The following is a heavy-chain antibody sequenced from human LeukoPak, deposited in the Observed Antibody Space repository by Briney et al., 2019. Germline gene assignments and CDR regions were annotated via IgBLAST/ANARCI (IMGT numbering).Heavy chain of an antibody. CDR2: IYTSGST. CDR3: ARTAGIAAAGTWGLGY. J-gene: IGHJ4*02. V-gene: IGHV4-61*02. Sequence: PSQTLSLTCTVSGGSISSGSYYWSWIRQPAGKGLEWIGRIYTSGSTNYNPSLKSRVTISVDTSKYQFSLKLSSVTAADTAVYYCARTAGIAAAGTWGLGYWGQGTLVTVSS. D-gene: IGHD6-13*01. CDR1: GGSISSGSYY.